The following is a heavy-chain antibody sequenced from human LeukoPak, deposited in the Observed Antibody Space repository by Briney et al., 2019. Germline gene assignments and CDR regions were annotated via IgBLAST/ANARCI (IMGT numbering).Heavy chain of an antibody. D-gene: IGHD2-15*01. V-gene: IGHV3-49*04. CDR3: TRGGTSAGGSCYSGY. CDR2: IRSKAYGGTR. CDR1: GLTFGDYA. J-gene: IGHJ4*02. Sequence: GGSLRLSCTASGLTFGDYAMSWVRQAPGKGLEWVGFIRSKAYGGTREYAAPVKGRFTISRDDSKSIAYLQMNSLKTEDTAVYYSTRGGTSAGGSCYSGYWGQGTLVTVSS.